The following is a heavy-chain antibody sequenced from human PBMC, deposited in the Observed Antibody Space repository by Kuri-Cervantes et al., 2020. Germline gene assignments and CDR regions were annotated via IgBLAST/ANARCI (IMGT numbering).Heavy chain of an antibody. CDR2: IYYSGST. J-gene: IGHJ4*02. CDR1: GGSISSSSYY. Sequence: ESLKISCTVSGGSISSSSYYWGWIRQPPGKGLEWIGYIYYSGSTNYNPSLKSRVTISVDTSKNQFSLKLSSVTAADTAVYYCARGTHGATALDYWGQGTLVTVSS. V-gene: IGHV4-61*05. CDR3: ARGTHGATALDY. D-gene: IGHD1-26*01.